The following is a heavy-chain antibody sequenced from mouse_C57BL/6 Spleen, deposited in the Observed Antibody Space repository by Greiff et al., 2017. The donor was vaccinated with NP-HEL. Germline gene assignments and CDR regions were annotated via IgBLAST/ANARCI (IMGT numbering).Heavy chain of an antibody. CDR2: INPSNGGT. CDR3: ARGTTTVGYWYFDV. Sequence: QVQLQQPGTELVKPGASVKLSCKASGYTFTSYWMHWVKQRPGQGLEWIGNINPSNGGTNYNEKFKSKATLTVDKSSSTAYMQLSSLTSEDSAVYYCARGTTTVGYWYFDVWGTGTTVTVSS. CDR1: GYTFTSYW. D-gene: IGHD1-1*01. V-gene: IGHV1-53*01. J-gene: IGHJ1*03.